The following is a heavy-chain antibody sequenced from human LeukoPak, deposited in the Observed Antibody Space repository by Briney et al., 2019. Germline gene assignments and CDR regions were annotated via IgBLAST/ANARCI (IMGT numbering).Heavy chain of an antibody. CDR1: GFTFSSYG. J-gene: IGHJ4*02. D-gene: IGHD1-26*01. V-gene: IGHV3-30*18. CDR2: ISYDGSNK. CDR3: AKDPVGATFGDFDY. Sequence: GGSLRLSCAASGFTFSSYGMHWVRQAPGKGLEWVAVISYDGSNKYYADSVKGRFTISRDNSKNTLYLQMNSLRAEDTAVYYCAKDPVGATFGDFDYWGQGTLVTVSS.